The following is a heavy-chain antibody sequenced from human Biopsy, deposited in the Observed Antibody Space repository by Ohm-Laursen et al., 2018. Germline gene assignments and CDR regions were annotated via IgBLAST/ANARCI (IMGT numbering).Heavy chain of an antibody. Sequence: LETLSLTCAVSGYSVTNDYYWGWIRQPPGKGLEWIGNIYYDGITYYNPSLKSRVAMSVDTSKNQFSLRLTSGTAADTAVYYCARVAGGYAYYYGMDVWGQGTTVIVSS. CDR3: ARVAGGYAYYYGMDV. CDR2: IYYDGIT. J-gene: IGHJ6*02. CDR1: GYSVTNDYY. D-gene: IGHD5-12*01. V-gene: IGHV4-38-2*01.